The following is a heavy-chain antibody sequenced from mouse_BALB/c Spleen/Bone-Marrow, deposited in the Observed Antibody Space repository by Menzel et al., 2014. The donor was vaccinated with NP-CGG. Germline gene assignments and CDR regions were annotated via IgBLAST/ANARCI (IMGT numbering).Heavy chain of an antibody. J-gene: IGHJ2*01. CDR2: IYPGDDAT. Sequence: VQLQQSGAELARPWPSVKISCKASGYAFSSYWLHWVKQRPGQGLEWIGQIYPGDDATNYNGKFKGKARLTEDKSTSTAYMQLSSLTTEDSAVYFCTRRCYDYDVKYFDYWGQGTTLTVSS. D-gene: IGHD2-4*01. CDR3: TRRCYDYDVKYFDY. V-gene: IGHV1-80*01. CDR1: GYAFSSYW.